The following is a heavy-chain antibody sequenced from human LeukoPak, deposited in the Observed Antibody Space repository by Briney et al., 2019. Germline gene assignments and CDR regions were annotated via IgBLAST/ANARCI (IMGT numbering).Heavy chain of an antibody. J-gene: IGHJ4*02. CDR2: INSDGSST. Sequence: LGGSLRLSCAASGFTFSSYWMHWVRQAPGKGLVWVSRINSDGSSTSYADSVKGRFTISRDNAKNTLYLQMNSLRAEDTAVYYCAYFDLDSSFDYWGQGTLVTVSS. V-gene: IGHV3-74*01. CDR3: AYFDLDSSFDY. D-gene: IGHD3-3*01. CDR1: GFTFSSYW.